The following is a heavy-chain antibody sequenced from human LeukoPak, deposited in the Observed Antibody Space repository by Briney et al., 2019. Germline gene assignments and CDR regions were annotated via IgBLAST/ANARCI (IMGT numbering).Heavy chain of an antibody. CDR1: GGSFSSGGFC. V-gene: IGHV4-31*03. D-gene: IGHD3-10*01. J-gene: IGHJ6*03. CDR2: IYYSGGT. CDR3: ARAHGAGYYMDV. Sequence: SETLSLTCTVSGGSFSSGGFCWSWIRQHPGKGLEWLGYIYYSGGTYYNPSLKSRVTISVDTSKSQFSLELGSVTAADTAVYYCARAHGAGYYMDVWGKGTTVTVSS.